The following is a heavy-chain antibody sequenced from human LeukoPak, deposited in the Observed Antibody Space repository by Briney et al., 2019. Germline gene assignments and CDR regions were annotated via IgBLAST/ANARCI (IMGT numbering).Heavy chain of an antibody. J-gene: IGHJ4*02. D-gene: IGHD3-3*01. CDR1: GFTFSSFT. CDR3: TKKEWN. CDR2: IGGSGSST. Sequence: GGSLRLSCAASGFTFSSFTMSWVRQAPGKGLEWVSAIGGSGSSTYYADSVKGRFTTSRDNSKNTLSLHMNSLRAEDTAVYYCTKKEWNWGQGTLVTVSS. V-gene: IGHV3-23*01.